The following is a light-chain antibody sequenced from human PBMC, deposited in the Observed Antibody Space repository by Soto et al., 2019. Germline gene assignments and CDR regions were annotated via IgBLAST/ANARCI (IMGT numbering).Light chain of an antibody. CDR2: DAS. V-gene: IGKV3-11*01. CDR1: QSVSSNY. CDR3: QQRSNWRGT. J-gene: IGKJ2*02. Sequence: EIVLTQSPGTLSLSPGERATLSCRASQSVSSNYLSWYQQKPGQAPRLLIYDASNRATGIPARFSGSGSGTDFTLTISSLEPEDFAVYYCQQRSNWRGTFGQGTKLEIK.